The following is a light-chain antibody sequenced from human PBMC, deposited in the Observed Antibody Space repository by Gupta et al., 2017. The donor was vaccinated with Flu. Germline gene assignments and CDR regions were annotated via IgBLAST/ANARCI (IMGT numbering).Light chain of an antibody. V-gene: IGKV3-15*01. CDR2: DAS. Sequence: EVVMTQSPASLSVSPGQRATLSCRTSQSVGADLAWYQQKPGQAPRLLIYDASTRASGSPDRFRGSGSGTDFTLTISSLQSEDSGVYFCLQYSHWPPLTFGGGTKVEI. CDR3: LQYSHWPPLT. J-gene: IGKJ4*01. CDR1: QSVGAD.